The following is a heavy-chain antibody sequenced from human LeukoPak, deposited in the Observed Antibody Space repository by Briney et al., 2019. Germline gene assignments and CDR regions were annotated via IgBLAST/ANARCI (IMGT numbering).Heavy chain of an antibody. V-gene: IGHV1-2*02. CDR2: INPNSGGT. J-gene: IGHJ5*02. D-gene: IGHD6-19*01. CDR3: ARAGYSSGWYWFDP. Sequence: GASVKVSCKASGYTFTGYYMHWVRQAPGQGLEWMGWINPNSGGTNYAQKFQGRVTMTRGTSISTAYMELSRLRSDDTVVYYCARAGYSSGWYWFDPWGQGTLVTVSS. CDR1: GYTFTGYY.